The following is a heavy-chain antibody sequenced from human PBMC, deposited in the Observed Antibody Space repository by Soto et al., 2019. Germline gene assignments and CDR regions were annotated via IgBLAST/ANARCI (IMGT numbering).Heavy chain of an antibody. V-gene: IGHV3-48*01. CDR2: ISSSSTI. CDR3: ATAQIEGEVSDSFDI. D-gene: IGHD3-22*01. J-gene: IGHJ3*02. Sequence: EWVSYISSSSTIYYADSVKGRFTISRDNAKNSLYLQMNSLRAEDTAVYYCATAQIEGEVSDSFDIRGQET.